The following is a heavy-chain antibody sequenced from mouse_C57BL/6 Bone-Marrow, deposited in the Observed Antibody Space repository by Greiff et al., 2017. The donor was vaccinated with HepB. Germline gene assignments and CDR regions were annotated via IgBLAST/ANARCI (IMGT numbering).Heavy chain of an antibody. J-gene: IGHJ4*01. CDR3: ARGGIYDGYSTSLYYAMDY. Sequence: EVQLQQSGPELVKPGASVKISCKASGYSFTDYNMNWVKQSNGKSLEWIGVINPNYGTTSYNQKFKGKATLTVDQSSSTAYMQLNSLTSEDSAVYYCARGGIYDGYSTSLYYAMDYWGQGTSVTVSS. CDR1: GYSFTDYN. V-gene: IGHV1-39*01. D-gene: IGHD2-3*01. CDR2: INPNYGTT.